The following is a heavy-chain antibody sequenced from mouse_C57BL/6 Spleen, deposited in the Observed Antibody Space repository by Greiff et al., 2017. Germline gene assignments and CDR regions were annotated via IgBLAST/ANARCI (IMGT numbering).Heavy chain of an antibody. CDR1: GYTFTSYW. J-gene: IGHJ4*01. D-gene: IGHD1-1*01. CDR2: INPSNGGT. CDR3: ASMGGYYYGSSSLAMDY. V-gene: IGHV1-53*01. Sequence: VQLQQPGTELVKPGASVKLSCKASGYTFTSYWMHWVKQRPGQGLEWIGNINPSNGGTNYNEKFKSKATLTVDKSSSTAYMQLSSLKAEVSAVYYCASMGGYYYGSSSLAMDYRGLGNSVTASS.